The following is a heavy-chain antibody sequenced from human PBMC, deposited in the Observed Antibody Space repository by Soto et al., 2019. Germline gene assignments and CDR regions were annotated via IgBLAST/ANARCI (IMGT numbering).Heavy chain of an antibody. J-gene: IGHJ4*02. Sequence: PSETLSLTCTVSRGSISTYYWSWIRQPPGKGLEWIGYIYYSGSPNYNPSLKSRVTISLDTSKNEFSLKLSSVTAADTAVYYWARVLIVGDHLHDDWGQGTRVTVLL. D-gene: IGHD4-17*01. V-gene: IGHV4-59*01. CDR2: IYYSGSP. CDR1: RGSISTYY. CDR3: ARVLIVGDHLHDD.